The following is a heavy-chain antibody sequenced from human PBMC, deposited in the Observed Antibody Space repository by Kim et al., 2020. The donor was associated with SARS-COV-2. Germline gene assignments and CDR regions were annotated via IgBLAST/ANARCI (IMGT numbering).Heavy chain of an antibody. D-gene: IGHD6-13*01. CDR1: GYSFTSYW. CDR2: IYPGDSDT. Sequence: GESLKISCKGSGYSFTSYWIGWVRQMPGKGLEWMGIIYPGDSDTRYSPSFQGQVTISADKSISTAYLQWSSLKASDTAMYYCAREGIAPTTYYYYGMDVWGQGTTVTVSS. J-gene: IGHJ6*02. CDR3: AREGIAPTTYYYYGMDV. V-gene: IGHV5-51*01.